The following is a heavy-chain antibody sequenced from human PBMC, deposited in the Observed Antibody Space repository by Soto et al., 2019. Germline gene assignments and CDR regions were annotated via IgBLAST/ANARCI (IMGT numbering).Heavy chain of an antibody. D-gene: IGHD4-17*01. CDR3: ARDPYATVTTDYGMDV. CDR1: GFTFSSYG. V-gene: IGHV3-33*01. Sequence: PGGSLRLSCAASGFTFSSYGMHWVRQAPGKGLEWVAVIWYDGSNKYYADSVKGRFTISRDNSKNTLYLQMNSLRAEDTAVYYCARDPYATVTTDYGMDVWGQGTTVTVSS. J-gene: IGHJ6*02. CDR2: IWYDGSNK.